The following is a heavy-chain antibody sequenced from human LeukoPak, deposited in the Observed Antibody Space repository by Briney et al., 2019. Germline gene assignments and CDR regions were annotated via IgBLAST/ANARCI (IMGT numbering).Heavy chain of an antibody. CDR2: ISADNGKT. CDR3: ARDWPAVITDY. D-gene: IGHD2/OR15-2a*01. V-gene: IGHV1-18*01. J-gene: IGHJ4*02. Sequence: ASVMVSCKASGYTFTKHGISWLRQAPGQGLEWMGWISADNGKTEYEKTFQGRVTLTTDTSASTVYMELKSLRADDTAVYYCARDWPAVITDYWGLGTLVIVSS. CDR1: GYTFTKHG.